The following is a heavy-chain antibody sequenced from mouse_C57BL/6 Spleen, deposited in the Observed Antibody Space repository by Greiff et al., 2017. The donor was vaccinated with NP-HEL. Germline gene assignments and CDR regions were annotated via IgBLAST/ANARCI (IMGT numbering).Heavy chain of an antibody. CDR3: AREGVTTVVEDWFAY. Sequence: QVHVKQPGAELVKPGASVKMSCKASGYTFTSYWITWVKQRPGQGLEWIGDIYPGSGSTNYNEKFKSKATLTVDTSSSTAYMQLSSLTSEDSAVYYCAREGVTTVVEDWFAYWGQGTLVTVSA. CDR1: GYTFTSYW. J-gene: IGHJ3*01. D-gene: IGHD1-1*01. CDR2: IYPGSGST. V-gene: IGHV1-55*01.